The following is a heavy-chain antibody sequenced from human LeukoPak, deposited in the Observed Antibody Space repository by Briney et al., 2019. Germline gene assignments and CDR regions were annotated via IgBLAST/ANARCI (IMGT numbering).Heavy chain of an antibody. CDR2: IRYDGSNK. J-gene: IGHJ4*02. CDR3: ARGPGGYHNT. CDR1: GFTFSSYG. Sequence: GGSLRLSCSASGFTFSSYGMHWVRQAPGKGLEWVAYIRYDGSNKYYEDSMKGRFTISRDNSKNTLYLQMNSLRAEDTAVYYCARGPGGYHNTGGQGTLVTVSS. D-gene: IGHD5-12*01. V-gene: IGHV3-30*02.